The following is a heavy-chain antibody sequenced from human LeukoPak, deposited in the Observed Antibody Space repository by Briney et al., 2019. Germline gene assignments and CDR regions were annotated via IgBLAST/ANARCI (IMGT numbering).Heavy chain of an antibody. D-gene: IGHD3-22*01. Sequence: SGPALVKPTQTLTLTCTFSGFSLSTSGMRVSWIRQPPGKALEWLARIDWDDDKFYSTSLKTRLTISKDTSKNQVVLTMTNMDPVDTATYYCARGYGGYYYGCFDYWGQGTLVTVSS. CDR1: GFSLSTSGMR. CDR3: ARGYGGYYYGCFDY. J-gene: IGHJ4*02. V-gene: IGHV2-70*04. CDR2: IDWDDDK.